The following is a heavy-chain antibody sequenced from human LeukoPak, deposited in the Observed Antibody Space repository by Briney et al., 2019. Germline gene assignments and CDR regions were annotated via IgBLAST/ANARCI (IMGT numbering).Heavy chain of an antibody. CDR2: IYYSGST. Sequence: SETLSLTCTVSGGSISSYYWSWIRQPPGKGLEWIGYIYYSGSTNYNPSLKSRVTISVDTSKNQFSLKLSSVTAADTAVYYCARNPGSSWYEVGYYYYYYMDVWGKGTTVTVSS. J-gene: IGHJ6*03. V-gene: IGHV4-59*01. CDR1: GGSISSYY. D-gene: IGHD6-13*01. CDR3: ARNPGSSWYEVGYYYYYYMDV.